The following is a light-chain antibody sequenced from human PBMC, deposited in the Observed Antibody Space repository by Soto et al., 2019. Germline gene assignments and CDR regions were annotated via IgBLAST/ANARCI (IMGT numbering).Light chain of an antibody. CDR1: SSNTENNY. CDR2: ENN. Sequence: QSVLTQPPSVSAAPGQKVTISCSGSSSNTENNYVSWYQQLPGTAPKLLIYENNKRPSGIPDRFSGSKSGTSATLVITGLQTADEADYYCAPWHSSLSIGVFGTGTKLTVL. V-gene: IGLV1-51*02. CDR3: APWHSSLSIGV. J-gene: IGLJ1*01.